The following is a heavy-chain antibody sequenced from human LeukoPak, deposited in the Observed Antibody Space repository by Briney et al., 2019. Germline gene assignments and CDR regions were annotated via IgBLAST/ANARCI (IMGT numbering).Heavy chain of an antibody. CDR3: ARGAVLRGYSGYEYNWFDP. V-gene: IGHV4-4*07. D-gene: IGHD5-12*01. CDR1: GGSISSYY. Sequence: SETLSLTCTVSGGSISSYYWSWIRQPAGKGLEWIGRIYSSGSTDYNPSLKSRVTMSVDMSKNQFSLKLSSVTAADTAVYYCARGAVLRGYSGYEYNWFDPWGQGTLVTVSS. CDR2: IYSSGST. J-gene: IGHJ5*02.